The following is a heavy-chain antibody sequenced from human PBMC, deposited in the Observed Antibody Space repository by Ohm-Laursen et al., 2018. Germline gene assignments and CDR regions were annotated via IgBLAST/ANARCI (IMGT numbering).Heavy chain of an antibody. D-gene: IGHD5-12*01. V-gene: IGHV3-23*01. CDR1: GFSFSANA. CDR2: ISISAVGK. CDR3: ARDPSSRFLSGYHFDP. J-gene: IGHJ5*02. Sequence: GSLRLSCSASGFSFSANAMAWVRQAPGKGVEWVAGISISAVGKHYAESVRGRFTISRDDSKSIMYLNMNSLRPEDTAVYYCARDPSSRFLSGYHFDPWGQGTLVTVSS.